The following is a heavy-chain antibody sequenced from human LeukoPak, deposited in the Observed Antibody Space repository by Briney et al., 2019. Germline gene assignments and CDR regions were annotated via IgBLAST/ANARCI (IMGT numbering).Heavy chain of an antibody. D-gene: IGHD6-6*01. CDR2: ISHTGST. CDR1: GAPIRSSGYY. CDR3: ARHGGTAIRPNYCHGVDV. V-gene: IGHV4-39*01. Sequence: SEPLSLPCPLPGAPIRSSGYYWAWIRQPPGKGLESIGTISHTGSTYYNPSLKSRVTISIDASKIHFSVKLSSVSAADTSVIYWARHGGTAIRPNYCHGVDVWGQGTTVTVSS. J-gene: IGHJ6*02.